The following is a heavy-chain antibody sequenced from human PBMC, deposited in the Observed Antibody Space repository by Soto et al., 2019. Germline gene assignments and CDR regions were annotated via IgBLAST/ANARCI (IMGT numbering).Heavy chain of an antibody. J-gene: IGHJ4*02. CDR3: TKGAERTVQRFLDWVCGH. Sequence: SSETLSLTCTVSGSSISSSSYYWGWIRQPPGKGLEWIGSFYYSGNTYYYTSLKSRVTISVDKSISTAYLQWNSLQASDTATYYCTKGAERTVQRFLDWVCGHWGQGTPVTVSS. CDR2: FYYSGNT. V-gene: IGHV4-39*07. D-gene: IGHD3-9*01. CDR1: GSSISSSSYY.